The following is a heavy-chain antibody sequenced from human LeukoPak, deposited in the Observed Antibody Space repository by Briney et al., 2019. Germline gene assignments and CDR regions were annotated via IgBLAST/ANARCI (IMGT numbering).Heavy chain of an antibody. CDR1: GFSFRSYW. D-gene: IGHD3-10*01. J-gene: IGHJ4*02. Sequence: GGSLRLSCAASGFSFRSYWMSWVRQAPGKGLEWVADIKSDGNEKHYVDSAKGRFIISRDNTKNSLYLQMNSLRAEDTAVYYCALNMVRGQIFDYWGQGTLVTVSS. CDR3: ALNMVRGQIFDY. V-gene: IGHV3-7*01. CDR2: IKSDGNEK.